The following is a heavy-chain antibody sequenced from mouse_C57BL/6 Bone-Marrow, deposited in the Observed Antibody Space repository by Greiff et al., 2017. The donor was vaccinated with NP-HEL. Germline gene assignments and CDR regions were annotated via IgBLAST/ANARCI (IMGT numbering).Heavy chain of an antibody. V-gene: IGHV10-3*01. J-gene: IGHJ3*01. CDR1: GFTFNTYA. D-gene: IGHD2-5*01. CDR2: IRSKSSNYAT. Sequence: DVQLVESGGGLVQPKGSLKLSCAASGFTFNTYAMHWVRQAPGKGLEWVARIRSKSSNYATYYADSVKDRFTISRDDSQSMLYLQMNNLKTEDTAMYYCLSERAPYYSIWFAYWGQGTLVTVSA. CDR3: LSERAPYYSIWFAY.